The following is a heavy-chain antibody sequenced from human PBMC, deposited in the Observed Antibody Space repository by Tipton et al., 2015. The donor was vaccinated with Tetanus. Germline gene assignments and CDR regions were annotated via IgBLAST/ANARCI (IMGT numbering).Heavy chain of an antibody. V-gene: IGHV4-34*01. CDR1: GGSFSGYY. CDR2: IDHSGST. CDR3: ARGWYYYDSSGYSRTFDY. Sequence: LRLSCAVYGGSFSGYYWSWIRQPPGKGLEWIGEIDHSGSTNYNPSLKSRVTISVDTSKNQFSLKLSSVTAADTAVYYCARGWYYYDSSGYSRTFDYWGQGTLVTVSS. J-gene: IGHJ4*02. D-gene: IGHD3-22*01.